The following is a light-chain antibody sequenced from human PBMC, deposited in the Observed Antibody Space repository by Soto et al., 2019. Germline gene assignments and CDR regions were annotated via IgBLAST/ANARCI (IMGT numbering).Light chain of an antibody. CDR1: QGVRSGT. J-gene: IGKJ2*01. Sequence: EIVLTQSPGTLSLSPGERAPFSARASQGVRSGTLAWYQQKPGQAPRLLIFGVSSRATGIPDRFSGSGSGTDFTLTISRLEPEDFAVYYCQQYGTSPGMYTFGQGTKLEIK. CDR2: GVS. V-gene: IGKV3-20*01. CDR3: QQYGTSPGMYT.